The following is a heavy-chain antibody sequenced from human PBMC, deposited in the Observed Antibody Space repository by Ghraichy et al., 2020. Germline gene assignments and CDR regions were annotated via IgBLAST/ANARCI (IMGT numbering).Heavy chain of an antibody. V-gene: IGHV4-59*01. J-gene: IGHJ4*02. Sequence: QTLSLTCIVSGGSISGYYWSWIRQPPGKGLEWIAYKYFSGSTNYNPSLKSRVTISVDTSKNQLSLKLTSLTAADTAVYYCARGRGGSGSHYDNWGQGSLVVVSS. CDR3: ARGRGGSGSHYDN. D-gene: IGHD3-10*01. CDR1: GGSISGYY. CDR2: KYFSGST.